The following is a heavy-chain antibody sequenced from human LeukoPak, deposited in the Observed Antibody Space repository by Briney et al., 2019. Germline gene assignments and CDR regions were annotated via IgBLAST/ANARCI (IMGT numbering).Heavy chain of an antibody. Sequence: ASVKVSCKASGYTFTGYYMHWVRQAPGQGLEWMGRINPNSGGTNYAQKFQGRVTMTRDTSISTAYMELSRLRSDDTAVYYCARDLAYCGGDCYPHADYYYYGMDVWGQGTTVTVSS. D-gene: IGHD2-21*02. V-gene: IGHV1-2*06. CDR3: ARDLAYCGGDCYPHADYYYYGMDV. CDR1: GYTFTGYY. CDR2: INPNSGGT. J-gene: IGHJ6*02.